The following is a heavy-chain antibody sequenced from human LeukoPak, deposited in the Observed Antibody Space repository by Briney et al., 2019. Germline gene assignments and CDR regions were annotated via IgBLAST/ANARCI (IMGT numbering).Heavy chain of an antibody. CDR2: IYHSGST. CDR1: GYSISSGYY. J-gene: IGHJ4*02. V-gene: IGHV4-38-2*02. CDR3: ARETVTYFDY. Sequence: PSETLSLTCTVSGYSISSGYYWGWIRQPPGKGLEWIGRIYHSGSTYYNPSLKSRVTISVDTSKNQFSLKLSSVTAADTAVYYCARETVTYFDYWGQGTLVTVSS. D-gene: IGHD4-17*01.